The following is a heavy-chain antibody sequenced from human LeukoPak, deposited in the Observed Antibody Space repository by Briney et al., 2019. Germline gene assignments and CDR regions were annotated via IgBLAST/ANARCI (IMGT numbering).Heavy chain of an antibody. CDR3: ARVSWFPGTSYYYMDV. D-gene: IGHD1-1*01. V-gene: IGHV4-59*01. CDR2: IYYSGST. Sequence: PSETLSLTCTVSGGSISSYYWSWIRQPPGKGLEWIGYIYYSGSTNYNPSLKSRVTVSVDTSNNQFSLKLSSVTAADTAVYYCARVSWFPGTSYYYMDVWGKGTTVTVSS. J-gene: IGHJ6*03. CDR1: GGSISSYY.